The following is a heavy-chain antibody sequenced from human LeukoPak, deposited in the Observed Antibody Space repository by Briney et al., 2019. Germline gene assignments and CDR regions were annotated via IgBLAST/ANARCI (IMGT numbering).Heavy chain of an antibody. CDR2: ITSDRRTI. J-gene: IGHJ4*02. CDR3: AKGGTTAWTAVDY. Sequence: GGSLRLSCAASGFTFSIYSMNWVRQAPGKGLEWVSYITSDRRTISYADPVKGRFTISRDNDKRLLYLQMDSLRADDTALYYCAKGGTTAWTAVDYWGQGTLVTVSS. V-gene: IGHV3-48*01. CDR1: GFTFSIYS. D-gene: IGHD4-11*01.